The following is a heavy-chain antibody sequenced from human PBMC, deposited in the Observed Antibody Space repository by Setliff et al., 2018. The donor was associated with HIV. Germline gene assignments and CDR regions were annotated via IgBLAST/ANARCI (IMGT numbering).Heavy chain of an antibody. V-gene: IGHV4-39*01. CDR1: GGSISSRGYY. J-gene: IGHJ4*02. CDR2: IYYSGST. Sequence: SETLSLTCTVSGGSISSRGYYWGWIRQPPGKGPEWTGSIYYSGSTYYNPSLKSRVTISVDTSKNQFSLKLTSVTAADTAVYYCVRGWGGALHYWGQGALVTVS. CDR3: VRGWGGALHY. D-gene: IGHD3-16*01.